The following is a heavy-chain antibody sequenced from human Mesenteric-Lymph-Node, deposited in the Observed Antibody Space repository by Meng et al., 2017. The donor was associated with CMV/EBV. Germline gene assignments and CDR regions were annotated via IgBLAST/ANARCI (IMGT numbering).Heavy chain of an antibody. CDR3: AKDYYDSGGYYDF. CDR1: GFTVSSNY. J-gene: IGHJ4*02. CDR2: IRSKAYGGTA. D-gene: IGHD3-22*01. V-gene: IGHV3-71*01. Sequence: GGSLRLSCAASGFTVSSNYMSWVRQAPGKGLEWVGFIRSKAYGGTAEYAATVQGRIIISRDDSKSIAYLQMNSLKTEDTAVYYCAKDYYDSGGYYDFWGQGTLVTVSS.